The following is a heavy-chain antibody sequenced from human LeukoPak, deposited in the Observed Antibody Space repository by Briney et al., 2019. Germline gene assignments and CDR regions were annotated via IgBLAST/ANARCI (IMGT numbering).Heavy chain of an antibody. D-gene: IGHD3-10*01. V-gene: IGHV3-33*01. CDR1: GFTFSSYG. CDR2: IWYDGSNK. J-gene: IGHJ4*02. CDR3: ARVYGSGSPFDY. Sequence: GGSLRLSGAASGFTFSSYGMHWVRQAPGKGLEWVAVIWYDGSNKYYADSVKGRFTISRDNSKNTLYLQMNSLRAEDTAVYYCARVYGSGSPFDYWGQGTLVTVSS.